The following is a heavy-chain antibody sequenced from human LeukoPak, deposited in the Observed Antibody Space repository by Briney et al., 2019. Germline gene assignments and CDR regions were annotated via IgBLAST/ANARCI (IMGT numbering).Heavy chain of an antibody. V-gene: IGHV3-7*01. J-gene: IGHJ3*02. Sequence: GGSLRLSCAASGFTFSSYWMSWVRQAPGRGLEWVANIKQDGSEKYYVDSVKGRFTISRDNAKNSLYLQMNSLRAEDTAVYYCARWWELRKDAFDIWGQGTMATVSS. CDR1: GFTFSSYW. CDR3: ARWWELRKDAFDI. CDR2: IKQDGSEK. D-gene: IGHD1-26*01.